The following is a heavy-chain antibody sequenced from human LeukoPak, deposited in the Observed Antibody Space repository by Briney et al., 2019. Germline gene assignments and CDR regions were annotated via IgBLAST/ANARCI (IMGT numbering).Heavy chain of an antibody. Sequence: GGSLRLSCAASGFSLSIYSMNWVRQTPGKGLEWVSSVSSSSGYIYYADSVKGRFTISRDNSKNSLYLQMDSLRAEDTAVYYCARAYYGSGTSHFDYWGQGTLVTVSS. D-gene: IGHD3-10*01. V-gene: IGHV3-21*01. CDR2: VSSSSGYI. CDR3: ARAYYGSGTSHFDY. J-gene: IGHJ4*02. CDR1: GFSLSIYS.